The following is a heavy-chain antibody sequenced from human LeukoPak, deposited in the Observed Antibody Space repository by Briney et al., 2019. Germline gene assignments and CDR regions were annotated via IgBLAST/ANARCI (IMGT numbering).Heavy chain of an antibody. V-gene: IGHV3-66*01. CDR3: ASKLTSGY. Sequence: PGGSLRLSCVVSGFTVTRNYMSWVRQAPGKGLEWVSVIYSGGTTNYADSVKGRFTVYRDNSKNTLYLQMNSLRAEDTAVYYCASKLTSGYWGQGTLVTVSS. CDR2: IYSGGTT. D-gene: IGHD4-17*01. CDR1: GFTVTRNY. J-gene: IGHJ4*02.